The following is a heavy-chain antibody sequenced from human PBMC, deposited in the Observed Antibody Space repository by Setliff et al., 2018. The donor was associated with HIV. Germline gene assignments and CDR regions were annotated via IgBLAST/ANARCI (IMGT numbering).Heavy chain of an antibody. J-gene: IGHJ4*02. Sequence: GGSLRLSCAASGFTFSSYGMHWVRQAPGKGLEWVAFIRYDGSNKYYADSVKGRFTISRDNSKNMLYLQMNSLSADDTAVYYCTRDPTPKELWFFSGYYSDYWGQGTLVTVSS. CDR1: GFTFSSYG. CDR3: TRDPTPKELWFFSGYYSDY. CDR2: IRYDGSNK. D-gene: IGHD3-10*01. V-gene: IGHV3-30*02.